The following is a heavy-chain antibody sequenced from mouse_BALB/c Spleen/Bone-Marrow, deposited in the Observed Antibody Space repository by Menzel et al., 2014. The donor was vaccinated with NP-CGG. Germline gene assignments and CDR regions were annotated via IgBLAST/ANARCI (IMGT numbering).Heavy chain of an antibody. Sequence: EVQLVESGGGLVQPGGSRKLSCAASGFTFSSFGMHWVRQVPERGLEWVAYISSGTSTIYYADTVKGRFTISRDNPKNTLFLQMTSLRSEDTAIYYCARDDGYYIRNAMDYWGQGTSVTVSS. V-gene: IGHV5-17*02. CDR1: GFTFSSFG. CDR2: ISSGTSTI. D-gene: IGHD2-3*01. CDR3: ARDDGYYIRNAMDY. J-gene: IGHJ4*01.